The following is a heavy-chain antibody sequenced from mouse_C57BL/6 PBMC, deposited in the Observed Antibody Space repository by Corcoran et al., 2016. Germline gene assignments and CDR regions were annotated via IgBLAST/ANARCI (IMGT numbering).Heavy chain of an antibody. CDR3: AREDYYYDPYSMDY. Sequence: QVQLQQSGPELVKPGASVKISCKASGSTFTAYYINWVKQRPGQGLEWIGWIFPGSGSTYYNEKFKGKATPTVAKSSSTAYMLLSSLTSEDSAVYFCAREDYYYDPYSMDYWGQGTSVTVSS. D-gene: IGHD2-4*01. CDR2: IFPGSGST. CDR1: GSTFTAYY. V-gene: IGHV1-75*01. J-gene: IGHJ4*01.